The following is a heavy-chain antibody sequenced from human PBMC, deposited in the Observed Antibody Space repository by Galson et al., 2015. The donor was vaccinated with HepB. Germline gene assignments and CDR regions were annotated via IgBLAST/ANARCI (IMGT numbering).Heavy chain of an antibody. CDR2: INTNTGNP. CDR3: ARDSGCSSSSCYTD. J-gene: IGHJ4*02. V-gene: IGHV7-4-1*02. CDR1: GYIFTSDT. D-gene: IGHD2-2*02. Sequence: SVKVSCKASGYIFTSDTMNWVRQAPGQGLEWMGWINTNTGNPTYAQAFTGRFVFSLDTSVSTAYLQITSLKAEDTAVYYCARDSGCSSSSCYTDWGQGTLVTVSS.